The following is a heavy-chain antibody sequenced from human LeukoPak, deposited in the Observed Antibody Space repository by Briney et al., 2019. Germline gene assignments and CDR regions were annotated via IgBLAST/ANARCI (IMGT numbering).Heavy chain of an antibody. CDR2: IKENESEK. V-gene: IGHV3-7*01. D-gene: IGHD2-15*01. Sequence: PGGSLRLSCAASGFTFSNYWMSWVRQAPGKGLEWVANIKENESEKYYVDSVKGRFTISRDDAKNSLCLQMNSLRAEDTAVYYCARVRCSGGSCYAGCFDYWGQGTLVTVSS. J-gene: IGHJ4*02. CDR1: GFTFSNYW. CDR3: ARVRCSGGSCYAGCFDY.